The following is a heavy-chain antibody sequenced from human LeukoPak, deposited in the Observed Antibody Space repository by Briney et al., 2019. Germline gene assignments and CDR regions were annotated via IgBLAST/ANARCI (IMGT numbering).Heavy chain of an antibody. J-gene: IGHJ4*02. V-gene: IGHV3-30*02. CDR2: MRYDGSNK. CDR1: GFTFSSYG. Sequence: GGSLRLSCAASGFTFSSYGMHWVRQAPGKGLEWVAFMRYDGSNKYYADSVKGRFTISRDNSKNTLYLQLNSLRAEDTAVYYCAKENLIVGARWVFDYWGQGTLVTVSS. CDR3: AKENLIVGARWVFDY. D-gene: IGHD1-26*01.